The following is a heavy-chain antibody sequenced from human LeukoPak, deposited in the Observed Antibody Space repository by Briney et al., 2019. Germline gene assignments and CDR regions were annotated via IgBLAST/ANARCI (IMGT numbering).Heavy chain of an antibody. CDR1: GFTFSTSW. CDR2: IRYDGSND. CDR3: TKGSENYYVDY. D-gene: IGHD3-10*01. V-gene: IGHV3-30*02. Sequence: GGSLRLFCAASGFTFSTSWMSWVRQAPGKGLEWVAFIRYDGSNDYYLDSVNGRFTISRDNSENTLYLQMDSLGAEDTAVYYCTKGSENYYVDYWGQGILVTVSS. J-gene: IGHJ4*02.